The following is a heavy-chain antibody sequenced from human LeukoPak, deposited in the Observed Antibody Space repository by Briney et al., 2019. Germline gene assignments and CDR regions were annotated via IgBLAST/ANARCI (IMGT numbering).Heavy chain of an antibody. CDR1: GGTFSNYA. J-gene: IGHJ6*03. V-gene: IGHV1-69*01. Sequence: GSSVKVSCKASGGTFSNYATSWVRQAPGQGLEWMGGIIPFIDTANYAQKLQGRVTITADESTSTAYMEPSSLRSEDTAVYYCARDGPAMPIPFYYYYMDVWGKGTTVTVSS. CDR3: ARDGPAMPIPFYYYYMDV. CDR2: IIPFIDTA. D-gene: IGHD2-2*01.